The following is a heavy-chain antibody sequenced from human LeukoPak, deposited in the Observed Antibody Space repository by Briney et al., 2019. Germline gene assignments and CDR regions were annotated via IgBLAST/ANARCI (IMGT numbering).Heavy chain of an antibody. D-gene: IGHD6-13*01. CDR2: IYYSGST. CDR1: GGSISSSSYY. Sequence: SETLSLTCTVSGGSISSSSYYWGWIRQPPGEGLEWIGSIYYSGSTYYNPSLKSRVTISVDTYKNQFSLKLSSVTAADTAVYYCASRPGIAANWFDPWGQGTLVTVSS. J-gene: IGHJ5*02. V-gene: IGHV4-39*01. CDR3: ASRPGIAANWFDP.